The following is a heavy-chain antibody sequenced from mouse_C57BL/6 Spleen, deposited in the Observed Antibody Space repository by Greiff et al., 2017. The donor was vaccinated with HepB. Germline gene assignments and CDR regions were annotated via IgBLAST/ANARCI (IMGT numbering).Heavy chain of an antibody. CDR3: ARGGDYGSSYEYFDV. Sequence: VQLQESGPELVKPGASVKISCKASGYAFSSSWMNWVKQRPGKGLEWIGRINPGDGDTNYNGKFKGKATLTADKSSSTAYMQLSSPTSEDSAVYYCARGGDYGSSYEYFDVWGTGTTVTVSS. J-gene: IGHJ1*03. CDR2: INPGDGDT. CDR1: GYAFSSSW. V-gene: IGHV1-82*01. D-gene: IGHD1-1*01.